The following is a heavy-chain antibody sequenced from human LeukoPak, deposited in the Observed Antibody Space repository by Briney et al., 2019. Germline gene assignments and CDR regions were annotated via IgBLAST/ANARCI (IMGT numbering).Heavy chain of an antibody. J-gene: IGHJ6*03. Sequence: GGSLRLSCAASGFTVSSNYMSWIRQPPGKGLEWVANIKQDGSEKYYVDSVKGRFTISRDNAKNSLYLQMNSLRAEDTAVYYCARALYGSGSYYNKYYYYYYMDVWGKGTTVTVSS. D-gene: IGHD3-10*01. V-gene: IGHV3-7*01. CDR2: IKQDGSEK. CDR1: GFTVSSNY. CDR3: ARALYGSGSYYNKYYYYYYMDV.